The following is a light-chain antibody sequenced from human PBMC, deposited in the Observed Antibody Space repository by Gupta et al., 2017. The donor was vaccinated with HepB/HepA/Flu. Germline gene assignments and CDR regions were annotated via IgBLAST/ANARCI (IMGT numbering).Light chain of an antibody. V-gene: IGLV1-47*01. CDR1: SSNIGSNY. Sequence: QSVLTQPPSASGTPGQRVTISCSGSSSNIGSNYVYWYQQLSGTAPKLLIYRNNQRPSGVPDRFSGSKSGTSAALAISGLRAEDEADYYCAAWDDSRSGPVFGGGTKLTVL. CDR3: AAWDDSRSGPV. J-gene: IGLJ2*01. CDR2: RNN.